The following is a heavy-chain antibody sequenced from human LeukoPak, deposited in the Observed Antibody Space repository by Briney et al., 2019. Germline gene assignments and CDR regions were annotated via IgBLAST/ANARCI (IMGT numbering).Heavy chain of an antibody. J-gene: IGHJ4*02. CDR3: ARDPPGIPGYFDY. V-gene: IGHV1-69*13. Sequence: SVKVSCKASGGTFSSYAISWVRQAPGQGLEWMGGIIPIFGTANYAQKFQGRVTITADESTSTAYMELSSLRSEDTAVYYCARDPPGIPGYFDYWGQGTLVTVSS. D-gene: IGHD6-13*01. CDR1: GGTFSSYA. CDR2: IIPIFGTA.